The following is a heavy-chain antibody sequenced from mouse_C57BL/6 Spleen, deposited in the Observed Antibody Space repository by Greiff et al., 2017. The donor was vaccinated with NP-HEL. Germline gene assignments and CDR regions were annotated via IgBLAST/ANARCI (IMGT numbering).Heavy chain of an antibody. CDR3: ARGPPWDVGAMDY. V-gene: IGHV1-42*01. J-gene: IGHJ4*01. D-gene: IGHD4-1*01. CDR2: INPSTGGT. CDR1: GYSFTGYY. Sequence: EVMLVESGPELVKPGASVKISCKASGYSFTGYYMNWVKQSPEKSLEWIGEINPSTGGTTYNQKFKAKATLTVDKSSSTAYMQLNSLTSEDSAVFYGARGPPWDVGAMDYWGQGTSVTVSS.